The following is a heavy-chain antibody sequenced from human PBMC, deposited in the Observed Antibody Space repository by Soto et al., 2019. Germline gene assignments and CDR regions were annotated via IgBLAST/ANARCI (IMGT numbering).Heavy chain of an antibody. Sequence: EVQLVESGGGLVKPGGSLRLSCAASGFTFSSYSMNWVRQAPGKGLEWVSSISSSSSYIYYADSVKGRFTISRDNAKNSLYLQMSSLRAEDTAVYYCARGVEYYDILTGYHPRHFDYWGQGTLVTVSS. CDR3: ARGVEYYDILTGYHPRHFDY. V-gene: IGHV3-21*01. D-gene: IGHD3-9*01. CDR1: GFTFSSYS. J-gene: IGHJ4*02. CDR2: ISSSSSYI.